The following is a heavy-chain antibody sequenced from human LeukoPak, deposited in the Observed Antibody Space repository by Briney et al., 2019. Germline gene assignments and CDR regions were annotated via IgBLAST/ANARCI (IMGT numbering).Heavy chain of an antibody. D-gene: IGHD3-10*01. CDR1: GGTFSSYA. CDR2: IIPIFGTA. V-gene: IGHV1-69*13. Sequence: SVKLSCKASGGTFSSYAISWVRQAPGQGLEWMGGIIPIFGTANYAHKFQGRVTITADESTSTAYMELSSLRSEDTAVYYCARGEYMVRGVRPLDYWGQGTLVSVSS. CDR3: ARGEYMVRGVRPLDY. J-gene: IGHJ4*02.